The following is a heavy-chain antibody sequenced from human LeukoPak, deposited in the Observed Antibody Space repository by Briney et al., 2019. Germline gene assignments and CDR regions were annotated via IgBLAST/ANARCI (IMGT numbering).Heavy chain of an antibody. CDR2: ISGNGGRT. D-gene: IGHD3-3*01. CDR1: GFTYSRNP. CDR3: VKAQYDFWSGLDY. J-gene: IGHJ4*02. Sequence: GGSLRLSCSASGFTYSRNPMHWVRQAPGKGVEYVSAISGNGGRTYYADTVKGRFTISRDNSKNTLYLQMSSLRTEDTAIYYCVKAQYDFWSGLDYWGQGTLVTVSS. V-gene: IGHV3-64D*09.